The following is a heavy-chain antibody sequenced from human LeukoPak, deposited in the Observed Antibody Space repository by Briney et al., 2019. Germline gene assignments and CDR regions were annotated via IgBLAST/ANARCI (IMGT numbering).Heavy chain of an antibody. V-gene: IGHV3-23*01. Sequence: PGRSLRLSCAASGFTFSSYAMSWVRQAPGKGLEWVSAISGSGGSTYYADSVKGRFTISRDNSKNTLYLQMNSLRAEDTAVYYCAKDRLHDESLDYWGQGTLVTVSS. D-gene: IGHD1-1*01. CDR1: GFTFSSYA. CDR3: AKDRLHDESLDY. CDR2: ISGSGGST. J-gene: IGHJ4*02.